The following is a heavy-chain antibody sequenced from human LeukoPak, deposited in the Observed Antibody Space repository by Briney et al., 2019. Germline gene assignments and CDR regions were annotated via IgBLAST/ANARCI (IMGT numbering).Heavy chain of an antibody. Sequence: ASVKVSCKSSGYTFTGYYMHWVRQAPGQGLEWMGWINPNSGGTNYAQKFQGRVTITRDTPISTAYMELSRLRSDETAVYYCATDRLMVRGVPSNSFDPWGQGTLVTVSS. CDR2: INPNSGGT. V-gene: IGHV1-2*02. CDR1: GYTFTGYY. D-gene: IGHD3-10*01. J-gene: IGHJ5*02. CDR3: ATDRLMVRGVPSNSFDP.